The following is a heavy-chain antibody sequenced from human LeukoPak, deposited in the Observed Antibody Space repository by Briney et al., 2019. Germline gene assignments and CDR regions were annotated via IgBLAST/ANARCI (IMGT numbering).Heavy chain of an antibody. CDR2: INHSGNT. Sequence: PSETLSLTCAVYAESFSAYSWNWIRQSPGKGLEWIGEINHSGNTNYNPSLKIQVTRSVKTSKNQTSKRPFSLKLASETGTGTAVYSCTRERSSAGINWFDPWGQGTLVTVSS. V-gene: IGHV4-34*01. D-gene: IGHD1-1*01. CDR3: TRERSSAGINWFDP. J-gene: IGHJ5*02. CDR1: AESFSAYS.